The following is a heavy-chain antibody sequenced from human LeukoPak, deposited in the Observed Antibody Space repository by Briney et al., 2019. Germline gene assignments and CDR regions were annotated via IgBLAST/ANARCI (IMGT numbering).Heavy chain of an antibody. CDR3: ARSCFGTLYLLDY. CDR2: ITSSSSYI. J-gene: IGHJ4*02. D-gene: IGHD2-8*01. Sequence: GGSLRLSCAASGFTFSSYSMNWVRQAPGKGLEWVSSITSSSSYIYYADSLKGRFIISRDNAKNSLYLQMNSLRVEDTAVYYCARSCFGTLYLLDYWGQGTLVTVSS. V-gene: IGHV3-21*01. CDR1: GFTFSSYS.